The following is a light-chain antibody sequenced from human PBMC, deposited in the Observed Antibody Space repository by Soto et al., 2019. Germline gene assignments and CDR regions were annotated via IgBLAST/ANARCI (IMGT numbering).Light chain of an antibody. CDR2: GAS. CDR3: QQYGSSPPWT. Sequence: EIVLTQSPGTLSLSPGERATLSCRASQSVSSTYLAWYQQKPGQAPRLLIYGASSRATGIPDRFSGSGSGTAFTLTISRLEPEDFAVYYCQQYGSSPPWTFGQGPRWKSN. V-gene: IGKV3-20*01. CDR1: QSVSSTY. J-gene: IGKJ1*01.